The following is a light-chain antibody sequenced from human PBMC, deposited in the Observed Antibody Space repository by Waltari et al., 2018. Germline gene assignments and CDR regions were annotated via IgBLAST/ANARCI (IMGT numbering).Light chain of an antibody. CDR2: AAS. CDR1: QSISSY. J-gene: IGKJ1*01. V-gene: IGKV1-39*01. Sequence: DIQMTQSPSSLSASVGDRVTITCRASQSISSYLNWYQQKPGKAPKLLIYAASSLHSGVPSRFSGSGSGTDFTLTISSLQPEDFATYYCQQSSSTLPTFGQGTKVEIK. CDR3: QQSSSTLPT.